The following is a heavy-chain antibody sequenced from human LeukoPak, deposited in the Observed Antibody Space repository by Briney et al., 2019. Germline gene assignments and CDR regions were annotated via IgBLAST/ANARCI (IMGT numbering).Heavy chain of an antibody. J-gene: IGHJ3*02. CDR3: ARDLQLPGAFDI. V-gene: IGHV3-21*01. CDR2: ISSYSTYM. CDR1: GFTFSTSS. D-gene: IGHD1-1*01. Sequence: GGSLRLSCAASGFTFSTSSMNWVRQAPGKGLEWVSSISSYSTYMYYGGSVRGRFTISRDNANNSLYLQMNSLTAEDTAVYYCARDLQLPGAFDIWGQGTMVTVSS.